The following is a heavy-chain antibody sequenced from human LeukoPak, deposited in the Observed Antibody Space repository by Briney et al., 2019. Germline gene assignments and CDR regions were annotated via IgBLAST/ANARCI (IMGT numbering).Heavy chain of an antibody. CDR2: VYPGASDT. CDR1: GYTFSRYW. Sequence: GESLKISCKGSGYTFSRYWIGWVRQMPGKGLEWMGIVYPGASDTIYSPSFQGQVTISADRFIDTAYLQWSSLKASDTAMYYCARHLYYDSRTYYKDYYYYYMDVWGEGTSVTVTS. D-gene: IGHD3-10*01. CDR3: ARHLYYDSRTYYKDYYYYYMDV. V-gene: IGHV5-51*01. J-gene: IGHJ6*03.